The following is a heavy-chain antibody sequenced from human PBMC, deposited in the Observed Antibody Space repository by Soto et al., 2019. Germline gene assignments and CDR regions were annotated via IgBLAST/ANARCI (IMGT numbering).Heavy chain of an antibody. CDR3: AKGDNLGPKTGYTFDP. J-gene: IGHJ5*02. CDR1: GDSVSSNTAS. CDR2: TYFRSKWYN. Sequence: LSLTCAISGDSVSSNTASWNWIRQSPSRGLEWLGRTYFRSKWYNDYAVSVKSRIIINPDTSNNQFSLQLNSVTPEDTAVYFCAKGDNLGPKTGYTFDPWGQGIMVTVSS. D-gene: IGHD6-25*01. V-gene: IGHV6-1*01.